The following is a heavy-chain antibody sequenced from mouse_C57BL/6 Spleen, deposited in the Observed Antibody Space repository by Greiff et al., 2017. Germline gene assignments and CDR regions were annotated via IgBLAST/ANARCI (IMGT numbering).Heavy chain of an antibody. V-gene: IGHV5-17*01. J-gene: IGHJ2*01. D-gene: IGHD1-1*01. Sequence: EVKVVESGGGLVKPGGSLKLSCAASGFTFSDYGMHWVRQAPEKGLEWVAYISSGSSTIYYADTVKGRFTISRDNAKNTLFLQMTSLRSEDTAMYYCARMFITTVVAPYFDYWGQGTTLTVSS. CDR3: ARMFITTVVAPYFDY. CDR1: GFTFSDYG. CDR2: ISSGSSTI.